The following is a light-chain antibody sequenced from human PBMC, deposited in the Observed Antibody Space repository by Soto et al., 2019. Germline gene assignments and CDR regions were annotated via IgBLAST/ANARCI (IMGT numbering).Light chain of an antibody. J-gene: IGLJ1*01. Sequence: QSARTEPPSASGAPGQGVTISCSGSSSNIGSHVVSWYQQLPGTAPKLLIYSNNHRPSGVPDRFSGSKSGTSASLAISGLQSEDEADYYCAAWDDSLNAPYVFGTGTKVTVL. CDR2: SNN. CDR1: SSNIGSHV. V-gene: IGLV1-44*01. CDR3: AAWDDSLNAPYV.